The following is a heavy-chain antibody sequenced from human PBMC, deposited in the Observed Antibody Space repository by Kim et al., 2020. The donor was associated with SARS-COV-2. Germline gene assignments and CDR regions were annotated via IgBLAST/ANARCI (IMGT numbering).Heavy chain of an antibody. Sequence: SETLSLTCAVYGGSFSGYYWSWIRQPPGKGLEWIGEINHSGSTNYNPSLKSRVTISVDTSKNQFSLKLSSVTAADTAVYYCARVRRGGIYYYYYFGMDVWGQGTTVTVSS. CDR2: INHSGST. V-gene: IGHV4-34*01. CDR1: GGSFSGYY. CDR3: ARVRRGGIYYYYYFGMDV. D-gene: IGHD3-16*01. J-gene: IGHJ6*02.